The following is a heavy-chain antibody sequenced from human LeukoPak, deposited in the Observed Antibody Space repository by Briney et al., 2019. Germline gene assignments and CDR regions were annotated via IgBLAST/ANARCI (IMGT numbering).Heavy chain of an antibody. CDR3: ARHPFATPFDY. Sequence: SETLSLTCTVSGDSVSGVYWSWFRKPPAKGLEWIGYVYYSGDTNYNPSLKSRVTMSLDTSKNQVSLGLSSVTAADTAVYYCARHPFATPFDYWGRGTLLTVSS. CDR1: GDSVSGVY. D-gene: IGHD2-15*01. V-gene: IGHV4-59*08. J-gene: IGHJ4*02. CDR2: VYYSGDT.